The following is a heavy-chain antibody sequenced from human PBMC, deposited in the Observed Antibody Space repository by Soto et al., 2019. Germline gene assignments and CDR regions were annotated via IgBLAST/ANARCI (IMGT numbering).Heavy chain of an antibody. CDR1: GFTFSSYS. Sequence: PGGSLRLSCAASGFTFSSYSMNWVRQAPGKGLEWVSSISSSSSYIYYADSVKGRFTISRDNAKNSLYLQMNSLRAEDTAVYYCARELVRGVLTYFDYWGQGTLVTVSS. J-gene: IGHJ4*02. V-gene: IGHV3-21*01. D-gene: IGHD3-10*01. CDR2: ISSSSSYI. CDR3: ARELVRGVLTYFDY.